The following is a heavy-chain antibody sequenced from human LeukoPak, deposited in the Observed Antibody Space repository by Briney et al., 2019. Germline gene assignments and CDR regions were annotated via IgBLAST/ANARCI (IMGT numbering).Heavy chain of an antibody. CDR2: IWYDGSNK. V-gene: IGHV3-33*01. Sequence: PGRSLRLSCAASGFTFSSYGMHWVRQAPGKGLEWVAVIWYDGSNKYYADSVKGRFTISRDNSKNTLYLQMNSLRAEDTAVYYCATDPCYYDSSGYCHDDYWGQGTLVTVSS. D-gene: IGHD3-22*01. J-gene: IGHJ4*02. CDR1: GFTFSSYG. CDR3: ATDPCYYDSSGYCHDDY.